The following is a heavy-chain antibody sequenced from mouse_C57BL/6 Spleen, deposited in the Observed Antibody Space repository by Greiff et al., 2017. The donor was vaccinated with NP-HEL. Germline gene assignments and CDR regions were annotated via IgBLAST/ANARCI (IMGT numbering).Heavy chain of an antibody. J-gene: IGHJ3*01. V-gene: IGHV1-69*01. D-gene: IGHD1-1*01. CDR2: IDPSDSYT. CDR3: ARRNYYGSSRGFAY. CDR1: GYTFTSYW. Sequence: QVQLKQPGAELVMPGASVKLSCKASGYTFTSYWMHWVKQRPGQGLEWIGEIDPSDSYTNYNQKFKGKSTLTVDKSSSTAYMQLSSLTSEDAAVYYCARRNYYGSSRGFAYWGQGTLVTVSA.